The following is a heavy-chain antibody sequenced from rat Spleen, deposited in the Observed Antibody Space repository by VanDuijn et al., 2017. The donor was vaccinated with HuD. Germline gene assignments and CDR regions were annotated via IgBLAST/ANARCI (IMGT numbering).Heavy chain of an antibody. CDR2: INYDGSST. Sequence: EVQLVESGGGLVQPGRSLKLSCAASGFTFSDYNMAWVRQAPKKGLEWVATINYDGSSTFYRDSVKGRFTISRDNTKSTLYLQMDSLGSEDTATYYCARQIWPYYFDYWGQGVMVTVSS. CDR3: ARQIWPYYFDY. V-gene: IGHV5-7*01. J-gene: IGHJ2*01. CDR1: GFTFSDYN.